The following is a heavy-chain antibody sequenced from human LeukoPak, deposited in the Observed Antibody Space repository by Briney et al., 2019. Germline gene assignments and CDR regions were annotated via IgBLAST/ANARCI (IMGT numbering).Heavy chain of an antibody. V-gene: IGHV1-46*01. J-gene: IGHJ4*02. CDR1: GYTFTSYY. D-gene: IGHD3-22*01. Sequence: ASVKVSCKASGYTFTSYYMHWVRQAPGQGLEWMGIINPSGGSTSYAQKFQGRVTMTRDTSTSTVYMELSSLGSEDTAVYYCARDKDYYDSSGLYYFDYWGQGTLVTVSS. CDR3: ARDKDYYDSSGLYYFDY. CDR2: INPSGGST.